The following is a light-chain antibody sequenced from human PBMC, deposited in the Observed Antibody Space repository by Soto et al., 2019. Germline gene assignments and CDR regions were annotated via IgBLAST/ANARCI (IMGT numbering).Light chain of an antibody. V-gene: IGLV2-14*01. J-gene: IGLJ1*01. Sequence: QSALTQPASVSGSPGQSITISCTGTSSDVGGYNYVSWYQRHPGKAPKLMIFEVSSRPSGVSNRFSGSKSGNTASLTISGLQAEDEADYSCSSYSRTSVYVFGRGTKVTVL. CDR3: SSYSRTSVYV. CDR2: EVS. CDR1: SSDVGGYNY.